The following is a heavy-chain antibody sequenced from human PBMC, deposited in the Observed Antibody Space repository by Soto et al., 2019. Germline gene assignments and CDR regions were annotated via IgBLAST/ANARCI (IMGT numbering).Heavy chain of an antibody. Sequence: ASVKVSCKASGYTFTSYGLNWVRQAPGQGLEWMGWISAYNDNTYYAQKVQGRVILTIGTSTSTGSMELRSLISDETAVYYCARGQIQSDFDYWGQGSLVTVS. D-gene: IGHD3-3*01. V-gene: IGHV1-18*04. J-gene: IGHJ4*02. CDR1: GYTFTSYG. CDR2: ISAYNDNT. CDR3: ARGQIQSDFDY.